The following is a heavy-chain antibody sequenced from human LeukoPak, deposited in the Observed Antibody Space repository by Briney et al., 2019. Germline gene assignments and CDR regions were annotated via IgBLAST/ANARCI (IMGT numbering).Heavy chain of an antibody. CDR1: GFTFSSYA. J-gene: IGHJ4*02. V-gene: IGHV3-23*01. CDR2: ISGSGGST. Sequence: PGGSLRLSCAASGFTFSSYAMSWVRQAPGKGLEWVSAISGSGGSTYYVDSVKGRFTISRDNSKKTLYLQMNSLRAKDTAVYYCAKRGTTMEKEGFDYWGQGTLVTVSS. D-gene: IGHD5-18*01. CDR3: AKRGTTMEKEGFDY.